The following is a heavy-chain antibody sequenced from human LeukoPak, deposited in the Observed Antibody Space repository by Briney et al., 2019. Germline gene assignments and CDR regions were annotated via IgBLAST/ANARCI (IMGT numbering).Heavy chain of an antibody. V-gene: IGHV4-39*01. D-gene: IGHD2-15*01. CDR2: IYYSGST. CDR3: ASEAAGYCSGGSCYPPNWFDP. CDR1: GGSISSSSYY. J-gene: IGHJ5*02. Sequence: SETLSLTCTVSGGSISSSSYYWGWIRQPPGKGLEWIGSIYYSGSTYYNPSLKSRVTISVDTSKNQFSLKLSSVTAADTAVYYCASEAAGYCSGGSCYPPNWFDPWGQGTLVTVSS.